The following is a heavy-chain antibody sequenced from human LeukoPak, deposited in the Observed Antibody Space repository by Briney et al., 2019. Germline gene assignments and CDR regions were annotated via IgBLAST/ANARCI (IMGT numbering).Heavy chain of an antibody. CDR3: ARVPDGGKQLWFYYGMDV. J-gene: IGHJ6*02. CDR2: IYSGGST. CDR1: GFTVSSNY. Sequence: LGGSLRLSCAAPGFTVSSNYMSWVRQAPAKGLEWVSLIYSGGSTYYADSVKGRFTISKDNSKNTLYLQMNSVRAEERAVYYCARVPDGGKQLWFYYGMDVWGQGTTVTVSS. D-gene: IGHD5-18*01. V-gene: IGHV3-66*02.